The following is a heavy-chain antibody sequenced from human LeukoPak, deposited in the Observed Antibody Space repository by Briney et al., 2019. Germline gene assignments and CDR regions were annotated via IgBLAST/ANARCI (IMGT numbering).Heavy chain of an antibody. Sequence: GGSLRLSCAASGFTVSSNYMSWVRQAPGKGLEWVGRIKSKTDGGTTDNAAPVKGRFTISRDDSKNTLYLQMNSLKTEDTAVYYCTTDPRPDSSVAFDIWGQGTMVTVSS. CDR1: GFTVSSNY. J-gene: IGHJ3*02. CDR3: TTDPRPDSSVAFDI. V-gene: IGHV3-15*01. CDR2: IKSKTDGGTT. D-gene: IGHD3-22*01.